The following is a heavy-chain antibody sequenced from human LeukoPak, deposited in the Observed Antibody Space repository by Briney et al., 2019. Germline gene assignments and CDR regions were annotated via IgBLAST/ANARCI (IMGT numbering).Heavy chain of an antibody. D-gene: IGHD2-15*01. J-gene: IGHJ4*02. Sequence: PGGSLRLTCAASGFTFSSYAMSWVRQAPGRGLEWISANSGSGGSTYYADSVKGRFTISRDNSKNTLYLQMNSLRAEDTAVYYCAKDLRSAWYFDYWGQGTLVTVSS. CDR2: NSGSGGST. CDR3: AKDLRSAWYFDY. V-gene: IGHV3-23*01. CDR1: GFTFSSYA.